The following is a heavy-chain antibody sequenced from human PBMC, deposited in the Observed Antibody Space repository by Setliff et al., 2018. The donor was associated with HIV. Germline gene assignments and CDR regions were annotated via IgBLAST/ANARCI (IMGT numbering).Heavy chain of an antibody. J-gene: IGHJ6*03. CDR2: IIPIYGTA. Sequence: SVKVSCKASGGAFSTFAFNWVRQAPGQGLEWMGGIIPIYGTANYAQGFLGRATITADGSSSTMELTSLRSEDTAVYYCASDSPTVRFEELSEHFYFYMDVWDRGTPVTVSS. V-gene: IGHV1-69*13. CDR3: ASDSPTVRFEELSEHFYFYMDV. CDR1: GGAFSTFA. D-gene: IGHD3-10*01.